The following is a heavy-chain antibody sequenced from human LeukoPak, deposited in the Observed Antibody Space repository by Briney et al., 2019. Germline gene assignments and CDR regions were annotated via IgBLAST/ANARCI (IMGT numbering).Heavy chain of an antibody. CDR3: ARLPCSGGSCYSEPYYFDY. CDR1: GYSFTSYW. Sequence: GESLKISCKGSGYSFTSYWIGWVRQMPGKGLEWMGIIYPGDSHTRYSPSFQGQVTISADKSISTAYLQWSSLKASGTAMYYCARLPCSGGSCYSEPYYFDYWGQGTLVAVSS. J-gene: IGHJ4*02. V-gene: IGHV5-51*01. CDR2: IYPGDSHT. D-gene: IGHD2-15*01.